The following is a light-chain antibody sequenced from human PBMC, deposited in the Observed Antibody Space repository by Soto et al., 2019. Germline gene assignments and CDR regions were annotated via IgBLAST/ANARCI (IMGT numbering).Light chain of an antibody. V-gene: IGKV3-20*01. CDR1: QSVSRSY. Sequence: EIVLTQSPGTLSLSPGETATLSYRASQSVSRSYLAWYQQKPGQAPRLLIYGALNRATGIPDRFSASGSETDFTLTISRLEPEDFAMYYCQQYGSSPPYTFGQGTKLEIK. CDR2: GAL. CDR3: QQYGSSPPYT. J-gene: IGKJ2*01.